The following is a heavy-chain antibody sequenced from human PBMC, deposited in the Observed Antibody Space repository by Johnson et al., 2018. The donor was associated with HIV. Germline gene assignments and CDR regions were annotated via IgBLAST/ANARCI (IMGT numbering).Heavy chain of an antibody. CDR1: GFTFSSYG. D-gene: IGHD1-26*01. J-gene: IGHJ3*02. Sequence: QVQLVESGGGVVQPGRSLRLSCAASGFTFSSYGMHWVRQAPGKGLEWVAVISYDGSNNYYADSVKGRFTISRDNSKNTLYLQMNSLRAEDTAVYYCVKDLWGGSYLDVFDIWGQGTMVTVSS. V-gene: IGHV3-30*18. CDR2: ISYDGSNN. CDR3: VKDLWGGSYLDVFDI.